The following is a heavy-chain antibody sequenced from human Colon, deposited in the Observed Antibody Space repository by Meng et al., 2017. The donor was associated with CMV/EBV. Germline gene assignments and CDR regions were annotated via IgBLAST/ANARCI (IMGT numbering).Heavy chain of an antibody. V-gene: IGHV1-2*02. CDR3: VRSSGWSLFDY. CDR2: IRSDGSAT. Sequence: QSEAGVKGPGAPFNVSGKTSGYTFTDYYMHWVRQPPGQVLEWMGWIRSDGSATNYAQKFRGRVTMTRDASVSTAYMELSGLTSDDTAVYFCVRSSGWSLFDYWGPGALVTVSS. J-gene: IGHJ4*02. D-gene: IGHD6-19*01. CDR1: GYTFTDYY.